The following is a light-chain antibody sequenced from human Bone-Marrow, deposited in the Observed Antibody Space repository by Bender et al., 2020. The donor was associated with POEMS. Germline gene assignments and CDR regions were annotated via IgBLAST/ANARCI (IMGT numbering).Light chain of an antibody. J-gene: IGLJ3*02. CDR2: DVT. V-gene: IGLV2-14*03. CDR1: SSDIGGYNF. Sequence: QSALTQSASVSGSPGQSITISCSGTSSDIGGYNFVSWYQQHPGKAPKLMIYDVTNRPSGVSNRFSGSKSGNTASLTISAIQAEDEADYYCSSYTSSSTWVFGGGTKLSVL. CDR3: SSYTSSSTWV.